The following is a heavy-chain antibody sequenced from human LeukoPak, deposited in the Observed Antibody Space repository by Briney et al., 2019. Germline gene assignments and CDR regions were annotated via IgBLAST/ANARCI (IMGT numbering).Heavy chain of an antibody. D-gene: IGHD3-22*01. Sequence: GGSLRLSCAASGFTFSSYAMSWVRQAPGKGLEWVSAISGSGGSTYYADSVKGRFTISRDNSKNTLYLQMNSLRAEDTAVYYCAKDPGYDSSGYSDYWGQGTLVTVSS. V-gene: IGHV3-23*01. CDR2: ISGSGGST. CDR1: GFTFSSYA. CDR3: AKDPGYDSSGYSDY. J-gene: IGHJ4*02.